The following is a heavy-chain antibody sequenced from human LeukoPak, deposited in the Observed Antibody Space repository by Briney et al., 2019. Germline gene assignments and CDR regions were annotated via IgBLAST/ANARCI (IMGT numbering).Heavy chain of an antibody. D-gene: IGHD3-10*01. CDR1: GYSISSGYY. V-gene: IGHV4-38-2*02. CDR3: ARDASITWYFDL. Sequence: PSETLSLTCTVSGYSISSGYYWGWIRQPPGKGLEWIGSIYHSGSTYYNPSLKSRVTISVDTSKNQFSLKLSSVTAADTAVYYCARDASITWYFDLWGRGTLVTVSS. J-gene: IGHJ2*01. CDR2: IYHSGST.